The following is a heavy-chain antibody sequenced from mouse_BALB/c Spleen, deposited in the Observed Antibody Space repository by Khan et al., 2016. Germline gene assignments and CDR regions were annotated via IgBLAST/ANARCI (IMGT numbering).Heavy chain of an antibody. V-gene: IGHV1-54*01. CDR3: ARYDGNYYAMDY. CDR1: GYAFTNYL. D-gene: IGHD2-3*01. CDR2: INPGSGGT. J-gene: IGHJ4*01. Sequence: VQLQQPGAELVRPGTSVKVSCKASGYAFTNYLIEWVKQRPGQGLEWIGVINPGSGGTNYNEKFKGKATLTADKSSSTAYMQLSSLTSDDSAVYFCARYDGNYYAMDYWGQGTSVTVSS.